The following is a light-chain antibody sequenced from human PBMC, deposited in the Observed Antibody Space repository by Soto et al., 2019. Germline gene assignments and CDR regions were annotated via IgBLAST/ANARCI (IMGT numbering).Light chain of an antibody. CDR1: SSDLGRYNY. CDR3: SSYTTVITV. CDR2: EVT. Sequence: QSALTQPASVSGSPGQSITISCTGTSSDLGRYNYVSWYQLHPGKAPRLMIYEVTYRPSGVSNRFSGSKSGNTASLTISGLQAEDEALYYCSSYTTVITVFGGGTKLTVL. J-gene: IGLJ3*02. V-gene: IGLV2-14*01.